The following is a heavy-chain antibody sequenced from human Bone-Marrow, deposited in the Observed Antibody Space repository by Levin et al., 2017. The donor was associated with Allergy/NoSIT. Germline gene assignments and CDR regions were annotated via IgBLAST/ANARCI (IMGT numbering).Heavy chain of an antibody. J-gene: IGHJ3*02. Sequence: PGGSLRLSCAASGFTFSNAWMSWVRQAPGKGLEWVGRIKSKTDGGTTDYAAPVKGRFTISRDDSKNTLYLQMNSLKTEDTAVYYCTTAHHYYDSSGYYYGGAFDIWGQGTMVTVSS. CDR3: TTAHHYYDSSGYYYGGAFDI. CDR2: IKSKTDGGTT. CDR1: GFTFSNAW. D-gene: IGHD3-22*01. V-gene: IGHV3-15*01.